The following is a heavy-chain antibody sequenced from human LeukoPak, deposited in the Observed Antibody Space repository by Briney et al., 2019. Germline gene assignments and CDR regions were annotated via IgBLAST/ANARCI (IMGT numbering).Heavy chain of an antibody. Sequence: ASVKVSCKASGYIFIGYYMHWIRQAPGQGLEWMGWINPNSGGTNYAQKFQGRVTMTRDTSISTAYMELSRLRSDDTAVYYCARNFGLLWFGTKGGDFDYWGQGTLVTVSS. CDR3: ARNFGLLWFGTKGGDFDY. D-gene: IGHD3-10*01. CDR2: INPNSGGT. J-gene: IGHJ4*02. V-gene: IGHV1-2*02. CDR1: GYIFIGYY.